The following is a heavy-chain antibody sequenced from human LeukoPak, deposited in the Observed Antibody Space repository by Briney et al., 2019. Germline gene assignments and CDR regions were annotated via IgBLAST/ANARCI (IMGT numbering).Heavy chain of an antibody. CDR3: AIWISGNY. CDR1: QLTFNGSW. D-gene: IGHD2-2*03. J-gene: IGHJ4*02. Sequence: GGSLRLSCADSQLTFNGSWMNWVRQAPGKGLEWVANMDPTGSQKRYVESVRSPFTISKDNPRGSHYIDMYSLRAADTGIYYCAIWISGNYWGQGALVTVSS. V-gene: IGHV3-7*01. CDR2: MDPTGSQK.